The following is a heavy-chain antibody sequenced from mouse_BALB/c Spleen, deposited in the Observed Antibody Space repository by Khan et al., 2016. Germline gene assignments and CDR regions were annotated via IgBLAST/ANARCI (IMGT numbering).Heavy chain of an antibody. J-gene: IGHJ2*01. CDR2: IYPANGDT. V-gene: IGHV14-3*02. CDR1: GFNIKNSF. CDR3: TRYGNFVGYLDY. Sequence: VQLQQSGAELVKSGASVKLSCTASGFNIKNSFLHWVNQRPEQGLEWIGRIYPANGDTKYDPKFQGKATITADSSSNTAYLQLSSLTSEDTAVYSCTRYGNFVGYLDYWGQGTTLTVSS. D-gene: IGHD2-1*01.